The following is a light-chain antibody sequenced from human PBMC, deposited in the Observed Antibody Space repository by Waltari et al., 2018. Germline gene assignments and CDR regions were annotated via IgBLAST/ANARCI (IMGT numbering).Light chain of an antibody. V-gene: IGKV1-33*01. CDR3: QQYDNVPRT. Sequence: DIQMTQSPSSLSAPVGDRVTITCQASQYITNYLNWYQQKPGKAPKLLIYDASNLETGVPSRSSGSGSGTDFTFTISNLQPEDIATYYCQQYDNVPRTFGQGTKLEI. CDR2: DAS. J-gene: IGKJ2*01. CDR1: QYITNY.